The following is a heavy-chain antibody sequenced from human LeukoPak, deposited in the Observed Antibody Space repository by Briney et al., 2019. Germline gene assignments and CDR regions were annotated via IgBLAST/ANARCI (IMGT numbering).Heavy chain of an antibody. CDR1: GGSFSGYY. CDR2: IDYSGST. CDR3: ATGVHGIAAAGDYYFDY. D-gene: IGHD6-13*01. J-gene: IGHJ4*02. V-gene: IGHV4-34*01. Sequence: PSETLSLTCAVYGGSFSGYYWSWIRQPPGKGLEWIGSIDYSGSTCYNPSLKSRVTISVDTSKNQFSLKLNSVTAADTAVYYCATGVHGIAAAGDYYFDYWGQGTLVTVSS.